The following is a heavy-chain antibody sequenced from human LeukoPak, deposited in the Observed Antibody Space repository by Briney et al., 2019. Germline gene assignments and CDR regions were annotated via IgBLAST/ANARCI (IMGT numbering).Heavy chain of an antibody. CDR1: GFTFSSYG. CDR2: IWYDGSNK. V-gene: IGHV3-33*06. D-gene: IGHD3-10*01. CDR3: AKGGWFGELFPLDY. J-gene: IGHJ4*02. Sequence: AGRSLRLSCAASGFTFSSYGMHWVRQAPGKGLEWVAVIWYDGSNKYYADSVKGRFTISRDNSKNTLYLQMNSLRAEDTAVYHCAKGGWFGELFPLDYWGQGTLVTVSS.